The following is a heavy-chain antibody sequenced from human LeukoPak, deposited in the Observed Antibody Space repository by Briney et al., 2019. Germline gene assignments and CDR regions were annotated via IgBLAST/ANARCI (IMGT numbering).Heavy chain of an antibody. Sequence: SGTLSLTCAVYGGSFSGYYWSWIRQPPGKGLEWIGEINHSGSTNYNPSLKSRVTISVDTSKNQFSLKLSSVTAADTAVYYCARIRFGGFDYWGQGTLVTVSS. D-gene: IGHD3-16*01. CDR3: ARIRFGGFDY. CDR2: INHSGST. J-gene: IGHJ4*02. CDR1: GGSFSGYY. V-gene: IGHV4-34*01.